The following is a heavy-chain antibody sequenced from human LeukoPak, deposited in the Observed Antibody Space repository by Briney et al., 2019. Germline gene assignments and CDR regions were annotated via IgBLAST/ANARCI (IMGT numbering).Heavy chain of an antibody. J-gene: IGHJ6*03. CDR3: ARGTVTSPYYYYYYMDV. V-gene: IGHV4-34*01. CDR1: GGSFSGYY. CDR2: INHSGST. D-gene: IGHD4-17*01. Sequence: SETLSLTRAVYGGSFSGYYWSWIRQPPGRGLEWIGEINHSGSTNYNPSLKSRVTISVDTSKNQFSLKLSSVTAADTAVYYCARGTVTSPYYYYYYMDVWGKGPRSPSP.